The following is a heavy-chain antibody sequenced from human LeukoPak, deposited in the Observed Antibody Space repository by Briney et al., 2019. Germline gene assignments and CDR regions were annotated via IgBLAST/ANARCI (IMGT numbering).Heavy chain of an antibody. D-gene: IGHD3-22*01. Sequence: PGGSLRLSCAASGFTFSIYAMSWVRQAPGKGLQWVSSITSRGESTWYVDSVMGRFTITRDNSENTLYLQMHSLRAEDTAVYYCARDRPNYYGSDGHYYRRDGDYWGRGTLVSVSS. J-gene: IGHJ4*02. V-gene: IGHV3-23*01. CDR2: ITSRGEST. CDR1: GFTFSIYA. CDR3: ARDRPNYYGSDGHYYRRDGDY.